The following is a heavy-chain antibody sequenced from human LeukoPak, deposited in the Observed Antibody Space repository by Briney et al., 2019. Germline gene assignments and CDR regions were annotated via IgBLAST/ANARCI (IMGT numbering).Heavy chain of an antibody. CDR2: IYSGGST. Sequence: QPGGSLRLSCAASGFTVSSNYMSWVRQAPGKGLEWVSVIYSGGSTYYADSVKGRFTISRDNAKNSLYLQMNSLRAEDTAVYYCARDDGSYSRSPGFDNWGQGTLVTVSS. CDR3: ARDDGSYSRSPGFDN. J-gene: IGHJ4*02. V-gene: IGHV3-53*01. CDR1: GFTVSSNY. D-gene: IGHD1-26*01.